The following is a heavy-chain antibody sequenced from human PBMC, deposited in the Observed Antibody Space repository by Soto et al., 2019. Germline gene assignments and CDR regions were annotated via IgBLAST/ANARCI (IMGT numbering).Heavy chain of an antibody. Sequence: QVQLVQSGAEVKKPGASVKVSCKASGYTFTSYGISWVRQAPGQGLEWMGWISAYNGNTNYAQKLQGRVTMTTDTSTSTAYMELRSLRSDDTAVYYCASDCSGGSCYLRYRIYYFYGMDVWGQGTTVTVSS. D-gene: IGHD2-15*01. V-gene: IGHV1-18*01. CDR2: ISAYNGNT. J-gene: IGHJ6*02. CDR1: GYTFTSYG. CDR3: ASDCSGGSCYLRYRIYYFYGMDV.